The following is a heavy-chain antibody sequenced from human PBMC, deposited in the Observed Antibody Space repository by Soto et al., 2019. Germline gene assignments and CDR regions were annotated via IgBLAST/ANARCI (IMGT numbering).Heavy chain of an antibody. D-gene: IGHD2-2*02. CDR3: ATRYQLLYVSGMDV. CDR2: ISGSGDST. CDR1: VFTFISYA. Sequence: PGWSLRLSCASSVFTFISYAMSWVRQAPGKGLEWVSAISGSGDSTYYADSVKGRFTISRDNSKNTLYLQMNSLRAEDTAVYYCATRYQLLYVSGMDVWGQGTTVTVSS. J-gene: IGHJ6*02. V-gene: IGHV3-23*01.